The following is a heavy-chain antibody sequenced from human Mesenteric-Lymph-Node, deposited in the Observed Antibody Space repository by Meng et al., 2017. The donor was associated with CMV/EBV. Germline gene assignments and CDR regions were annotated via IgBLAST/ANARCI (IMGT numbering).Heavy chain of an antibody. CDR2: IYFSGIT. V-gene: IGHV4-31*02. CDR3: ARTYSTSRGVLGP. J-gene: IGHJ5*02. D-gene: IGHD6-6*01. Sequence: SGASLSNVGYYWSWIRQHPGKGLEWIGYIYFSGITYYNPSLKSRVTMSVDTSKNQFSLKVNSVTAADSAVYFCARTYSTSRGVLGPWGQGTLVTVSS. CDR1: GASLSNVGYY.